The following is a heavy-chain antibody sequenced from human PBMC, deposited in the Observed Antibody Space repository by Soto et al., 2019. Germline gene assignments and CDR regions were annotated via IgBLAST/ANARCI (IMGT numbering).Heavy chain of an antibody. CDR3: ARGRRVVPAAIRRGEFDY. CDR2: INHSGST. Sequence: QVQLQQWGAGLLKPSGTLSLTCAVYGGSFSGYYWSWIRQPPGKGLEWIGEINHSGSTNYNPSLKSRVTISVDTSKNQFSLKLSSVTAADTAVYYCARGRRVVPAAIRRGEFDYWGQGTLVTVSS. D-gene: IGHD2-2*02. J-gene: IGHJ4*02. CDR1: GGSFSGYY. V-gene: IGHV4-34*01.